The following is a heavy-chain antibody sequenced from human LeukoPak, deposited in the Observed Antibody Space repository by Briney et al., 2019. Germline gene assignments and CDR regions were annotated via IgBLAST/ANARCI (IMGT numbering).Heavy chain of an antibody. V-gene: IGHV3-21*01. D-gene: IGHD3-10*01. J-gene: IGHJ4*02. CDR3: ARAEGSGSSFDY. Sequence: GGSLRLPCVASGFPFRSFSVNWVRQAPGKGLEWVSSISSSSTYIYYADSVKGRFTISRDNAKNSLYLQMNSLRVEDTAVYYCARAEGSGSSFDYWGQGTLVTVSS. CDR2: ISSSSTYI. CDR1: GFPFRSFS.